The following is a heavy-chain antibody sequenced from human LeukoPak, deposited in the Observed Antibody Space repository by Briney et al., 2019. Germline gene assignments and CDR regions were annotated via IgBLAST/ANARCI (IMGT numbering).Heavy chain of an antibody. CDR3: ARYYVWGSYNDY. CDR1: GGSISGYY. D-gene: IGHD3-16*01. Sequence: SETLSLTCTVSGGSISGYYWSWIRQPPGKGLEWIGEINHSGSTNYNLSLKSRVTISVDTSKNQFSLKLSSVTAADTAVYYCARYYVWGSYNDYWGQGTLVAVSS. J-gene: IGHJ4*02. CDR2: INHSGST. V-gene: IGHV4-34*01.